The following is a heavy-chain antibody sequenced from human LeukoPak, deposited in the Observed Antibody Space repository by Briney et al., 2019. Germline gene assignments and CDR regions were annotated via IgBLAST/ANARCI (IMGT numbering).Heavy chain of an antibody. CDR2: IYSGGST. V-gene: IGHV3-53*01. CDR3: ARERGYYDNSGYLPTTYFQH. CDR1: GFTVSSNY. Sequence: PGGSLRLSCAASGFTVSSNYMSWVRQAPGKGLEWVSVIYSGGSTYYADSVKGRFTISRDNAKSSLFLQLNSLRAEDTAVYYCARERGYYDNSGYLPTTYFQHWGQGTLVTVSS. D-gene: IGHD3-22*01. J-gene: IGHJ1*01.